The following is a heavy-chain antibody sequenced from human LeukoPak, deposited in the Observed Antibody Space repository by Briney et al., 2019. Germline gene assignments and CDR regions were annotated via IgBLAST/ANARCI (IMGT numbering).Heavy chain of an antibody. V-gene: IGHV3-48*01. CDR2: ISSSSTI. CDR1: GFTFSSYS. CDR3: ARGPRAAAGTAGVYI. Sequence: GGSLRLSCAASGFTFSSYSMNWVRQAPGKGLEWVSYISSSSTIYYADSVKGRFTISRDNAKNSLYLQINSLRAEDTAVYYCARGPRAAAGTAGVYIWGQGTMVTVSS. J-gene: IGHJ3*02. D-gene: IGHD6-13*01.